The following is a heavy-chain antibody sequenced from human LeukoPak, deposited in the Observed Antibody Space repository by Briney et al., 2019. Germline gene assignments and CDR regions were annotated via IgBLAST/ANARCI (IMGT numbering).Heavy chain of an antibody. CDR2: ISGSGGNT. D-gene: IGHD3-9*01. CDR1: GFTFSSYA. Sequence: PGGSLRLSCAASGFTFSSYAMSWVRQAPGKGLEWVSAISGSGGNTYYADSVKGRFTISRGNSKNTLYLQMNSLRAEDTAVYYCAKSLTGSPNWFDPWGQGTLVTVSS. V-gene: IGHV3-23*01. CDR3: AKSLTGSPNWFDP. J-gene: IGHJ5*02.